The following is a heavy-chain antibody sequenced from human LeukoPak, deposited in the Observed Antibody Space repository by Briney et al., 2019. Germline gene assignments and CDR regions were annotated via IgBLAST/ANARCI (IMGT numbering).Heavy chain of an antibody. Sequence: PSQTLSLTCPVSGGSLSSGGYSWSWIRQPPGKGLEGIGYIYHSGSTYYNPSLKSRVTISVDRSKNQFSLKLSSVTAADTAVYYCARGERRELLGYWGQGTLVTVSS. V-gene: IGHV4-30-2*01. D-gene: IGHD1-26*01. CDR2: IYHSGST. CDR1: GGSLSSGGYS. J-gene: IGHJ4*02. CDR3: ARGERRELLGY.